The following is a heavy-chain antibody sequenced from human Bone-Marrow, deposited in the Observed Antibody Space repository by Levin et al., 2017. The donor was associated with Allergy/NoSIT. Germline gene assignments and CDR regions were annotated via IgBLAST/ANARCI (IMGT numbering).Heavy chain of an antibody. CDR2: ISSSSSTI. CDR3: ARGAGPYSYGMEGFFDY. CDR1: GFSFSGYS. D-gene: IGHD5-12*01. V-gene: IGHV3-48*01. Sequence: GESLKISCGASGFSFSGYSMNWVRQAPGRGLEWVSYISSSSSTIYYADSVKGRFTISRDNGKNSVYLQMDSLRVEDTAVYFCARGAGPYSYGMEGFFDYWGQGMLVIVSS. J-gene: IGHJ4*02.